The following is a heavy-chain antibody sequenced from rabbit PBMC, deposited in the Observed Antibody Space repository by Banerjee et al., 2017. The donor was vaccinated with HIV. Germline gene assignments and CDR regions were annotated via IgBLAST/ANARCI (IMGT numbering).Heavy chain of an antibody. CDR2: IYAGSSGRT. J-gene: IGHJ4*01. CDR3: ATNGGDNSGYYSL. D-gene: IGHD1-1*01. Sequence: QEQLEESGGDLVKPEGSLTPTCTASGFSFSSIYYMCWVRQAPGKGLEWTACIYAGSSGRTYYADWAKGRFTISKTSSTTVTLQMTSLTAADTATYFCATNGGDNSGYYSLWGQGTLVTVS. V-gene: IGHV1S45*01. CDR1: GFSFSSIYY.